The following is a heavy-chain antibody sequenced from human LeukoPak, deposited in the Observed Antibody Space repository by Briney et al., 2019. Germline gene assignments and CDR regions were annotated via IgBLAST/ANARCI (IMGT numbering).Heavy chain of an antibody. CDR1: GGSISSHY. Sequence: SETLSLTCTVSGGSISSHYWSWIRQPPGKGLEWIGYIYYSGSTNYNPSLKSRVTISVDTSKNQFSLKLSSVTAADTAVYYCARLVVNLVYNWFDPWGQGTLVTVSS. J-gene: IGHJ5*02. D-gene: IGHD3-22*01. CDR2: IYYSGST. V-gene: IGHV4-59*11. CDR3: ARLVVNLVYNWFDP.